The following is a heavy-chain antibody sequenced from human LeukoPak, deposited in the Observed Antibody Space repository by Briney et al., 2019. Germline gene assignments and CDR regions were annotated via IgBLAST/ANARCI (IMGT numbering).Heavy chain of an antibody. D-gene: IGHD5-18*01. Sequence: GESLKISCKGSGYSFTSYWIGWVRQMPGKGLEWMVSIYPGDSDTRYSPSFQGQVTISADKSISTAYLQWSSLKASDTAMYYCARVDTAMVTTLGYFDYWGQGTLVTVSS. V-gene: IGHV5-51*01. CDR1: GYSFTSYW. CDR2: IYPGDSDT. CDR3: ARVDTAMVTTLGYFDY. J-gene: IGHJ4*02.